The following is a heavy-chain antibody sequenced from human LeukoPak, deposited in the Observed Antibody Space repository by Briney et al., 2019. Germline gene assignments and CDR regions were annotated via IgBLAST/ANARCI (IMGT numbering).Heavy chain of an antibody. CDR3: ASQPYGRFGY. CDR2: ISSGGTTI. J-gene: IGHJ4*02. CDR1: GFTFSSSE. Sequence: SGGSLRLSCAASGFTFSSSEMNWVRQAPGKGLEWLSYISSGGTTIYYADSVKGRFTISRDNAKNSLYLQMNSLRAEGTAVYYCASQPYGRFGYWGQGTLVTVSS. V-gene: IGHV3-48*03. D-gene: IGHD3-16*01.